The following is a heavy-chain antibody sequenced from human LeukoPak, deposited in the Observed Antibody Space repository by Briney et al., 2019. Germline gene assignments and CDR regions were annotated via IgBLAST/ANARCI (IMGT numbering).Heavy chain of an antibody. V-gene: IGHV3-48*04. CDR3: ARDREFRAFDI. D-gene: IGHD3-10*01. CDR1: GFTFSSYS. Sequence: GSLRLSCAASGFTFSSYSMNWVRQAPGKGLEWVSYISSSSSTIYYADSVKGRFTISRDNAKNSLYLQMNSLRAEDTAVYYCARDREFRAFDIWGQGTMVTVS. CDR2: ISSSSSTI. J-gene: IGHJ3*02.